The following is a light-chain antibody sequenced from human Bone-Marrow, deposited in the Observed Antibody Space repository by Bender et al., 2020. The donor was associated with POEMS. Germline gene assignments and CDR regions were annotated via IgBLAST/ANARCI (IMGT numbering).Light chain of an antibody. V-gene: IGLV2-23*01. CDR2: EGT. CDR3: CSYTSSSTFV. Sequence: QSALTQPASVSGSPGQSITISCTGTASDDNIVSWYQQHPGKAPKFIIYEGTKRPSGVSNRFSGSKSGNTASLTISGLQAEDEADYYCCSYTSSSTFVFGTGTKVTVL. CDR1: ASDDNI. J-gene: IGLJ1*01.